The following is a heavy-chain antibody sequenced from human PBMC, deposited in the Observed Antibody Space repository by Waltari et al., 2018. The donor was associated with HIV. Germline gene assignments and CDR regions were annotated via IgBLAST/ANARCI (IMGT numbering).Heavy chain of an antibody. V-gene: IGHV4-4*02. CDR1: VGSISSTNW. CDR3: ARVSSLTGYYKALDY. D-gene: IGHD3-9*01. Sequence: QVQLQDSGPGLVKPSGTMSLTCVVSVGSISSTNWWCWVRQPPGKGLEWIGEIYHSGSTNYNPSLKSRVTISVDKSKDKFTLKLRSVTAADTAVYFCARVSSLTGYYKALDYWGQGTLVTVSS. CDR2: IYHSGST. J-gene: IGHJ4*02.